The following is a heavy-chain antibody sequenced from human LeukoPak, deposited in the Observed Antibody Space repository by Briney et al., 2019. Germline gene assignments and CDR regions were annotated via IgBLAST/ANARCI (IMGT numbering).Heavy chain of an antibody. D-gene: IGHD5-12*01. J-gene: IGHJ4*02. V-gene: IGHV3-30*02. CDR2: IRYDGSNK. Sequence: GGSLRLSCAASGFTFSSYGMHRVRQAPGKGLEWVAFIRYDGSNKYYADSVKGRFTISRDNSKNTLYLQMNSLRAEDTAVYYCANNQGIVATSPPYWGQGTLVTVSS. CDR3: ANNQGIVATSPPY. CDR1: GFTFSSYG.